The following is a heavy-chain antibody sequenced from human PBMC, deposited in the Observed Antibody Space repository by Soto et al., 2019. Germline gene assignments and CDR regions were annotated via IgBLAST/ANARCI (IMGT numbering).Heavy chain of an antibody. Sequence: SGTTLVNPTQNLKLTSTFYGFSLSTSGVGVGWIRPLPGKALDWLALIYWNDDKRYSPSLKSRLTITKDTSKNKVVLTMTNMDPVDTATYYCAHSPQYYHVSSRYLNWFDPWGQGTLVTVSS. D-gene: IGHD3-22*01. CDR1: GFSLSTSGVG. CDR3: AHSPQYYHVSSRYLNWFDP. CDR2: IYWNDDK. J-gene: IGHJ5*02. V-gene: IGHV2-5*01.